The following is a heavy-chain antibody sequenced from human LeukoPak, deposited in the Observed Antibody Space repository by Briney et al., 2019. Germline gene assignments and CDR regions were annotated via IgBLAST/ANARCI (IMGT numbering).Heavy chain of an antibody. CDR1: GYTFTSYG. V-gene: IGHV1-18*01. CDR2: ISAYNGNT. J-gene: IGHJ4*02. Sequence: GASVKVSCKASGYTFTSYGISWVREAPGQGLEWMGWISAYNGNTNYAQKLQGRVTMTTDTSTSTAYMELRSLRSDDTAVYYCAVSIAAAGDFDYWGQGTLVTVSS. CDR3: AVSIAAAGDFDY. D-gene: IGHD6-13*01.